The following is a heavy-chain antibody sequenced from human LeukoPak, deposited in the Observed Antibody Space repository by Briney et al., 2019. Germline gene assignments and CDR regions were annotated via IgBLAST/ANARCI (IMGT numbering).Heavy chain of an antibody. J-gene: IGHJ6*03. Sequence: SVKVSCKASGGTFSSYAISWVRQAPGQGLEWMGGIIPIFGTANYAQKFQGRVTITADESTSTAYMELSSLRSEDTAVYYCARAVLAHIVVVPAARGYYYMDVWGKGTTVTVSS. D-gene: IGHD2-2*01. CDR1: GGTFSSYA. CDR2: IIPIFGTA. V-gene: IGHV1-69*13. CDR3: ARAVLAHIVVVPAARGYYYMDV.